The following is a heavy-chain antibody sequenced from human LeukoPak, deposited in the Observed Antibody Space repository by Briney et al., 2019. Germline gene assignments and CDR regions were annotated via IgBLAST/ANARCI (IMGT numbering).Heavy chain of an antibody. D-gene: IGHD1-26*01. Sequence: SVKVSCKASGGTFSSYSISWVRQAPGQGLEWMGGIIPIFDTADYAQKFQGRVTIAADESTSTAYMELSSLRSEDTAVFYCARISLGAIWGYYYGMDVWGQGTTVTVSS. CDR1: GGTFSSYS. J-gene: IGHJ6*02. CDR3: ARISLGAIWGYYYGMDV. CDR2: IIPIFDTA. V-gene: IGHV1-69*13.